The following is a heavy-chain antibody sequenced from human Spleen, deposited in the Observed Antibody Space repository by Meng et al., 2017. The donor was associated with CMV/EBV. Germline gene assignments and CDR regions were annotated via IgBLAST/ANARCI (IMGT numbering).Heavy chain of an antibody. V-gene: IGHV3-23*03. CDR3: AKYRAGYYFDY. D-gene: IGHD3-10*01. J-gene: IGHJ4*02. CDR2: IYSGGSSA. CDR1: GFTFSSYA. Sequence: LSCAASGFTFSSYAMSWVRQAPGEGLEWVSVIYSGGSSAYYGDSVKGRFTISRDNSKNTLYLQMNSLRAEDTAVYYCAKYRAGYYFDYWGQGTLVTVS.